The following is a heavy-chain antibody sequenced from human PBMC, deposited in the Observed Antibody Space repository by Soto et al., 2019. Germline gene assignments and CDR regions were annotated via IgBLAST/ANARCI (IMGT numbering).Heavy chain of an antibody. D-gene: IGHD2-15*01. J-gene: IGHJ5*02. CDR3: ARSVCGGSCYSDWFDP. CDR1: GGTFSSYA. CDR2: IIPIFGTA. V-gene: IGHV1-69*13. Sequence: SVKVSCKASGGTFSSYAISWVRQAPGQGLEWMGGIIPIFGTANYAQKFQGRVTITADESTSTAYMELSSLRSEDTAVYYCARSVCGGSCYSDWFDPWGQGTLVTVS.